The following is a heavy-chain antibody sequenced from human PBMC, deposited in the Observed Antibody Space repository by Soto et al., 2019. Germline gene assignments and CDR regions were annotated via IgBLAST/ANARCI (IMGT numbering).Heavy chain of an antibody. J-gene: IGHJ6*02. CDR2: IYTSGST. D-gene: IGHD2-2*02. CDR3: ARSDIVVVPAAIPPYYYGMDV. V-gene: IGHV4-4*07. CDR1: GGSISSYS. Sequence: SETLSLTCTVSGGSISSYSWSWIRQPAGKGLEWIGRIYTSGSTNYNPSLKSRVTMSVDTSKNQFSLKLCSVTAADTAVYYCARSDIVVVPAAIPPYYYGMDVWGQGTTVTVSS.